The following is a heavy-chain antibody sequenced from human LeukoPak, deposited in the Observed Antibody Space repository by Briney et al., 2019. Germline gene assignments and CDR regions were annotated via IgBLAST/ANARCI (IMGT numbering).Heavy chain of an antibody. Sequence: ASVKVSCKASGGTFSSYAISWVRQAPGQGLEWMGGIIPIFGTANYAQKFQGRVTITADKSTGTAYMELISLRSEDTAVYYCARPRHYVWGSYRPRRHDAFDIWGQGTMVTVSS. J-gene: IGHJ3*02. V-gene: IGHV1-69*06. CDR3: ARPRHYVWGSYRPRRHDAFDI. CDR2: IIPIFGTA. D-gene: IGHD3-16*02. CDR1: GGTFSSYA.